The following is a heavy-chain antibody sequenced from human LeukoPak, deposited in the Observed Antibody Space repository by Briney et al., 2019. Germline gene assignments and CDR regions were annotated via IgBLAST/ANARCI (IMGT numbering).Heavy chain of an antibody. CDR2: ISSSSSYI. Sequence: GGSLRLSCAASGFTFSSYSMNWVRQAPGKGLEWVSSISSSSSYIYYADSVKGRFTISRDNAKNSLYLQMNSLRAEDTAVYYCARGRIAAARTAVLFGWFDPWGQGTLVTVSS. V-gene: IGHV3-21*01. D-gene: IGHD6-13*01. CDR1: GFTFSSYS. J-gene: IGHJ5*02. CDR3: ARGRIAAARTAVLFGWFDP.